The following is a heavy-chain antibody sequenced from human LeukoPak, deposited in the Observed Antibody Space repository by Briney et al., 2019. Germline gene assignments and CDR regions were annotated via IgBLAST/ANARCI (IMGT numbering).Heavy chain of an antibody. Sequence: PSETLSLTCAVYGGSFSGYYWSWIRQPPGKGLEWIGEINHSGSTNYNPSLKSRVTISVDTSKNQFSLKLSSVTAANTAVYYCASFKYYYGSGSYYSYYYMDVWGKGTTATVSS. V-gene: IGHV4-34*01. J-gene: IGHJ6*03. CDR1: GGSFSGYY. D-gene: IGHD3-10*01. CDR3: ASFKYYYGSGSYYSYYYMDV. CDR2: INHSGST.